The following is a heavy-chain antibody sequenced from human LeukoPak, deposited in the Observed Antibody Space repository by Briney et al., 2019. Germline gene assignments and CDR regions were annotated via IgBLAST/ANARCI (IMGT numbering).Heavy chain of an antibody. D-gene: IGHD3-10*01. Sequence: GGSLRLSCAASGFTFSSYGMHWFRQAPGKGLEWVAFIRYDGSNKYYADSVKGRFTISRDNSKNTLYLQMNSLRAEDTAVYYCAKDWNGSGSYYDNAYYFDYWGQGTLVTVSS. CDR3: AKDWNGSGSYYDNAYYFDY. CDR2: IRYDGSNK. V-gene: IGHV3-30*02. CDR1: GFTFSSYG. J-gene: IGHJ4*02.